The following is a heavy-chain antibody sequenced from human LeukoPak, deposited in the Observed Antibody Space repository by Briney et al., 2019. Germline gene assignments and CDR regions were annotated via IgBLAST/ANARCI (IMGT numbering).Heavy chain of an antibody. CDR2: IYTSGST. CDR1: GGSISSYY. V-gene: IGHV4-4*07. CDR3: ARASDPWLQLT. J-gene: IGHJ5*02. Sequence: SETLSLTCTVSGGSISSYYWNWIRQPAGKGLEWIGRIYTSGSTNYNPSLKSRVTMSVDTSQNQFSLKLTSVTAADTAVYYCARASDPWLQLTWGQGTLVTVSS. D-gene: IGHD5-24*01.